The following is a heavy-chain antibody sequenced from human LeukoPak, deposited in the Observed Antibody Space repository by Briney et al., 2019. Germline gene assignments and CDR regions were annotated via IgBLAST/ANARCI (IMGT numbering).Heavy chain of an antibody. CDR1: GGSISSYY. CDR3: ARGGMVRRSYYYYYMDV. V-gene: IGHV4-59*01. D-gene: IGHD3-10*01. Sequence: SETLSLTCTASGGSISSYYWSWIRQPPGKGLEWIGYIYYSGSTNYNPSLKSRVTISVDTSKNQFSLKLSSVTAADTAVYYCARGGMVRRSYYYYYMDVWGKGTTVTVSS. J-gene: IGHJ6*03. CDR2: IYYSGST.